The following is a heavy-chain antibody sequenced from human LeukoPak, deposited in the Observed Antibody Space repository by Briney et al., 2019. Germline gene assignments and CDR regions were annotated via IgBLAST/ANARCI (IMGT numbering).Heavy chain of an antibody. CDR3: ARAQDIVVVVAATPGGY. CDR2: ISYDGSNK. Sequence: PGGSLRLSCAASGFTFSSYAMHWVRQGPGKGLEWVAVISYDGSNKYYADSVKGRFTISRDNSKNTLYLQMNSLRAEDTAVYYCARAQDIVVVVAATPGGYWGQGTLVTVSS. V-gene: IGHV3-30-3*01. CDR1: GFTFSSYA. D-gene: IGHD2-15*01. J-gene: IGHJ4*02.